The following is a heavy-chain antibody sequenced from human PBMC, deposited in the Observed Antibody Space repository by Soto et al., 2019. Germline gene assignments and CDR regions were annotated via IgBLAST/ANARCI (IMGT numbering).Heavy chain of an antibody. V-gene: IGHV3-23*01. CDR3: AKGQSSWYRDYYYYGMDV. CDR1: GFTFSSYA. D-gene: IGHD6-13*01. CDR2: ISGSGGST. J-gene: IGHJ6*02. Sequence: LRLSCAASGFTFSSYAMSWVRQAPGKGLEWVSAISGSGGSTYYADSVKGRFTISRDNSKNTLYLQMNSLRAEDTAVYYCAKGQSSWYRDYYYYGMDVWGQGTTVTVS.